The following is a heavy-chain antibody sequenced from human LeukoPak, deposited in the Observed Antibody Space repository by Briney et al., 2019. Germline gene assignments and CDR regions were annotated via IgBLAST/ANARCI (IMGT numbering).Heavy chain of an antibody. CDR1: GGSISSGGYY. Sequence: SETLSLTCTVSGGSISSGGYYWSWIRQHPGKGLEWIGYIYYSGSTYYNPSLKSRVTISVDTSKDQFSLKLSSVTAADTAVYYCARGGDREYFDYWGQGTLVTVSS. D-gene: IGHD3-16*01. CDR2: IYYSGST. J-gene: IGHJ4*02. V-gene: IGHV4-31*03. CDR3: ARGGDREYFDY.